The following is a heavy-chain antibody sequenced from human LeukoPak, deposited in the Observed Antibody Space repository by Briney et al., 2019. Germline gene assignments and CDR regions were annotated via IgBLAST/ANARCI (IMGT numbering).Heavy chain of an antibody. CDR3: AREIERYYYYMDV. CDR1: GYTFTGYY. J-gene: IGHJ6*03. V-gene: IGHV1-2*02. CDR2: INPNSGGT. D-gene: IGHD5-24*01. Sequence: ASVKVSCKASGYTFTGYYMHWVRQAPGQGLEWMGWINPNSGGTNYAQKFQGRVTMTRDTSISTAYMELSRLRSDDTAVYYCAREIERYYYYMDVWGKGTTVTVSS.